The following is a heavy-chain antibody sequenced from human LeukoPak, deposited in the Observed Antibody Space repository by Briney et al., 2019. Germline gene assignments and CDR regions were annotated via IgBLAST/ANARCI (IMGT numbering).Heavy chain of an antibody. CDR3: ARGRMAESATGPFDI. CDR1: GGSISGYY. Sequence: SDTLSLTCAVSGGSISGYYWNWVRQPPGKGLEWIGYMYYSGSTDYNPSLRSRVTISVDTSKNQFSLKVSSVTAADTAVYYCARGRMAESATGPFDIWGQGTMVTVSS. J-gene: IGHJ3*02. CDR2: MYYSGST. D-gene: IGHD2-15*01. V-gene: IGHV4-59*07.